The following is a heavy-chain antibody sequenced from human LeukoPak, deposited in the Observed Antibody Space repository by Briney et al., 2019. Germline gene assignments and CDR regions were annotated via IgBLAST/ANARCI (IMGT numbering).Heavy chain of an antibody. CDR2: INVDGSAE. CDR1: GFTFSSYW. Sequence: GGSLRLSCAASGFTFSSYWMIWVSQVQGKLEWVANINVDGSAEYYVDSVKGRFTISRDNAKNSVSLQMNSLRAEDTALYYCARHLNYYRLDLWGQGTLVTVSS. CDR3: ARHLNYYRLDL. J-gene: IGHJ5*02. V-gene: IGHV3-7*01. D-gene: IGHD3-22*01.